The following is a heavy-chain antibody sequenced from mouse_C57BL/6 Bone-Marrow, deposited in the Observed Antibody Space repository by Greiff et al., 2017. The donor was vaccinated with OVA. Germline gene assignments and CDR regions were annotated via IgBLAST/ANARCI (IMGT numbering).Heavy chain of an antibody. CDR2: ISNKANNHAS. V-gene: IGHV6-6*01. CDR1: GFTFSDAW. J-gene: IGHJ1*03. Sequence: EVKVVESGGGLVQPGGSMKLSCAASGFTFSDAWMDWVRQSPEKGLEWVAEISNKANNHASYYAESVKGRFTISRDDTKSSVYMQMNSLGAEDTSIYYCKGYFDVWGTGTTVTVSS. CDR3: KGYFDV.